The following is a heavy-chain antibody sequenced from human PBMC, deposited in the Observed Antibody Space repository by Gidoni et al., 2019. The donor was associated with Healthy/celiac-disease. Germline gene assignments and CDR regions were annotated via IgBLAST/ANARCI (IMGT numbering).Heavy chain of an antibody. CDR2: INPNSGGT. CDR1: GYTFTGYY. J-gene: IGHJ4*02. CDR3: AREGQSSGWYESDY. Sequence: QVQLVQSGAEVKTPGASVKVYCKASGYTFTGYYMHWVRQAPGQGLEWMGWINPNSGGTKYAQKFQGRVTMTRDTSISTAYMELSRLRSDDTAVYYWAREGQSSGWYESDYWGQGTLVTVSS. D-gene: IGHD6-19*01. V-gene: IGHV1-2*02.